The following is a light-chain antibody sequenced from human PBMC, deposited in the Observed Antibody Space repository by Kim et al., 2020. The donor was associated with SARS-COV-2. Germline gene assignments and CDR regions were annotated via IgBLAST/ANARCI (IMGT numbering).Light chain of an antibody. V-gene: IGKV1-5*01. CDR2: DAS. J-gene: IGKJ1*01. CDR1: QSISSW. Sequence: DIQMTQSPSTLSASVGDRVTITCRASQSISSWLAWYQQKPGEAPKLLIYDASSLESGVPSRFNGSGSGTEFTLTISSLQPDDFATYYCQQYNSYSPTFGQGTKVDIK. CDR3: QQYNSYSPT.